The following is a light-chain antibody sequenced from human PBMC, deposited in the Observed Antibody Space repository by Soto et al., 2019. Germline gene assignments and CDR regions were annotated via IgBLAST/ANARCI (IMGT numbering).Light chain of an antibody. V-gene: IGKV3-15*01. CDR3: QQYNDWPPIT. J-gene: IGKJ5*01. CDR1: QSVGNN. Sequence: EIMMTQSPAMLSVSPGERATRACRASQSVGNNVAWYQQKPGQVPRLLMYYASTRATGIPARFSGSGSGTEFTLTISSLQSEDFALYYCQQYNDWPPITFGQGTRLEIK. CDR2: YAS.